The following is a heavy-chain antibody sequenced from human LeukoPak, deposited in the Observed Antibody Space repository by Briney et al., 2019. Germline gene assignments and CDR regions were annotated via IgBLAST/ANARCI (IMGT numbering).Heavy chain of an antibody. V-gene: IGHV1-8*01. CDR2: MNPNSGNT. D-gene: IGHD5-18*01. J-gene: IGHJ4*02. CDR3: ARDTIQLWFYFDY. CDR1: GYTFTSYD. Sequence: ASVKVSCKASGYTFTSYDINWVRQATGQGLEWMGWMNPNSGNTGYAQKFQGRVTMTRNTSISTAYMELSRLRSDDTAVYYCARDTIQLWFYFDYWGQGTLVTVSS.